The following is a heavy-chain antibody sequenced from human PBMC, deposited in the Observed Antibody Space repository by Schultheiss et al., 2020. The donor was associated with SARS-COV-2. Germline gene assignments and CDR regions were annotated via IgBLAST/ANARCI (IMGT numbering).Heavy chain of an antibody. CDR1: GFTFSNAW. CDR3: ARGSGYSYGYQGYYYYYGMDV. J-gene: IGHJ6*02. D-gene: IGHD5-18*01. V-gene: IGHV3-23*01. CDR2: ISGSGGST. Sequence: GGSLRLSCAASGFTFSNAWMNWVRQAPGKGLEWVSAISGSGGSTYYADSVKGRFTISRDNSKNTLYLQMNSLRAEDTAVYYCARGSGYSYGYQGYYYYYGMDVWGQGTTVTVSS.